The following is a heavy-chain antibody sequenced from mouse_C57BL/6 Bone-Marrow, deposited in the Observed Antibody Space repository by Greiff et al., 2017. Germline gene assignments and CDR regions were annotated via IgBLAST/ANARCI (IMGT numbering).Heavy chain of an antibody. V-gene: IGHV1-64*01. CDR1: GYTFTSYW. CDR2: IHPNSGST. D-gene: IGHD1-1*01. CDR3: ARPIYYYGSSYPAWFAY. Sequence: QVQLQQSGAELVKPGASVKLSCKASGYTFTSYWMHWVKQRPGQGLEWIGMIHPNSGSTNYNEKFKSKATLTVDKSSSTAYMQLSSLTSEDSAVYYCARPIYYYGSSYPAWFAYWGQGTLVTVSA. J-gene: IGHJ3*01.